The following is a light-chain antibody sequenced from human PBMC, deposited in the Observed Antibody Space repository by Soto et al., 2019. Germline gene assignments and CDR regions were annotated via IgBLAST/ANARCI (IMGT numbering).Light chain of an antibody. J-gene: IGKJ1*01. Sequence: EIVLTQSPDTLSLSPGERATLSCRASQSISSTHLVWYQQKPGQAPSLLIFGASSRATGIPDRFSGSGSGTDFTLTISGLEPEDFATYYCQQTLSFPPTFGQGTKV. CDR2: GAS. CDR1: QSISSTH. CDR3: QQTLSFPPT. V-gene: IGKV3-20*01.